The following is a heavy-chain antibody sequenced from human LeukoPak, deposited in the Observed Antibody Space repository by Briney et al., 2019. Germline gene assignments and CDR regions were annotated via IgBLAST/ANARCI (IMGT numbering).Heavy chain of an antibody. Sequence: GGSLRLSCAASGFTFDDSVMSWVRQVPGKGLEWVSGINWNGGSTGYVDSVKGRFTISRDNAKNSLYLQMNSLRAEDTALYYCARRITGTTSDSFDYWGQGTLVTVSS. CDR2: INWNGGST. CDR1: GFTFDDSV. CDR3: ARRITGTTSDSFDY. D-gene: IGHD1-20*01. V-gene: IGHV3-20*04. J-gene: IGHJ4*02.